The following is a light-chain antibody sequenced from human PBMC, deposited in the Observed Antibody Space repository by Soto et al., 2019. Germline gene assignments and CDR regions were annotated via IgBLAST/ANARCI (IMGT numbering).Light chain of an antibody. CDR1: SSDVGGYNY. CDR2: EVS. J-gene: IGLJ2*01. V-gene: IGLV2-8*01. Sequence: QSAPTQPPSASGSPGQSVTISCTGTSSDVGGYNYVSWYQQHPGKAPKLMIYEVSKRPSGVPHRFSGSKSGNTASLTVSGLQAEDEDDYYCSSYAGSNNLVFGGGTKLTVL. CDR3: SSYAGSNNLV.